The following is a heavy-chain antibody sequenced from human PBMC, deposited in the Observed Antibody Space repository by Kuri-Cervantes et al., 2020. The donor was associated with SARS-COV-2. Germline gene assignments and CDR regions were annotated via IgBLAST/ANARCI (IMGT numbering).Heavy chain of an antibody. CDR2: ISSNGGST. J-gene: IGHJ4*02. Sequence: GESLKISCAASGFTFSSYAMHWVRQAPGKGLEYVSAISSNGGSTYYANSVKGRFTISRDNSKNTLYLQMGSMRAEDTAVYYCAKDRGSSGPFDYWGQGTLVTAPQ. V-gene: IGHV3-64*01. CDR3: AKDRGSSGPFDY. CDR1: GFTFSSYA. D-gene: IGHD6-19*01.